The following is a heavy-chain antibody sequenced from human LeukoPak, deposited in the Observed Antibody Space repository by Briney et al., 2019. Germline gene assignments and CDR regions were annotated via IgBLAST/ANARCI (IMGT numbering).Heavy chain of an antibody. J-gene: IGHJ4*02. V-gene: IGHV3-23*01. D-gene: IGHD2-21*02. Sequence: GGSLRLSCAASGFTFSSYAMSWVRQAPGKGLEWVSAISGSVGSKYYADSVKGRFSISRDNSKNTLYLQMNSLKAEDTDVYYCAKTNKKYCGGDCYIDYWGQGTLVTVSS. CDR2: ISGSVGSK. CDR1: GFTFSSYA. CDR3: AKTNKKYCGGDCYIDY.